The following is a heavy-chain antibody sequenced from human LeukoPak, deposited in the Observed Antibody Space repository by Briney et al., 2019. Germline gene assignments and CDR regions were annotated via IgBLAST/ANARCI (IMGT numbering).Heavy chain of an antibody. D-gene: IGHD5-18*01. J-gene: IGHJ4*02. Sequence: PGGSLRLSCAASGFTFSNYAMSWVRKAPGKGLEWVSVISGSDGSTSYAASVKGRFTISRDNSKNTLYLQMNSLRVEDTAVYYCAKGLGYSYGLEYWGQGTLVTVSS. V-gene: IGHV3-23*01. CDR1: GFTFSNYA. CDR2: ISGSDGST. CDR3: AKGLGYSYGLEY.